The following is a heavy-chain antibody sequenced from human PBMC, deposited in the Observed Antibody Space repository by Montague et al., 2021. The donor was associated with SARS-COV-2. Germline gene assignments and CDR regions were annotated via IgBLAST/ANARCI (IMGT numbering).Heavy chain of an antibody. CDR2: ISSSSSYI. J-gene: IGHJ5*02. Sequence: SLRLSCAASGFTFSSYSMNWVRQAPGKGLEWVSSISSSSSYIYYADSVKGRFTISRDNAKNSLYLQMNSLRAEDTAVYYCARERCPYGVWSGYYLRGVFDPWGQGTLVTVSS. D-gene: IGHD3-3*01. CDR1: GFTFSSYS. V-gene: IGHV3-21*01. CDR3: ARERCPYGVWSGYYLRGVFDP.